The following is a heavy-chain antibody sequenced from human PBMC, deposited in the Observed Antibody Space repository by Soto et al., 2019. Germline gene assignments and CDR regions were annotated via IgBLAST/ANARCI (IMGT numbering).Heavy chain of an antibody. J-gene: IGHJ4*02. CDR1: GGSFSDYY. V-gene: IGHV4-34*01. Sequence: QVQLQQWGAGLLKPSETLSLTCAVYGGSFSDYYWSWIRQPPGKGLEWIGEISHSGRTNYNPAHKSRVTISVDTAKNQFPRKLSFVTAAATAVYYCATSNKEYGGGLWTDWGQGTLVTVSS. D-gene: IGHD6-25*01. CDR3: ATSNKEYGGGLWTD. CDR2: ISHSGRT.